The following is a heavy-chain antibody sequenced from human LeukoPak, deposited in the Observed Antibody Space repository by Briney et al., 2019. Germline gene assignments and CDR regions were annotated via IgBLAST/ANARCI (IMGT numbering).Heavy chain of an antibody. V-gene: IGHV1-2*04. J-gene: IGHJ6*02. CDR3: ARAPRDFWSGHPYYGMDV. Sequence: ASVKVSCKASGYTFTGYYMHRVRRAPGQGLEWMGWINPNSGGTNYAQKFQGWVTMTRDTSISTAYMELSRLRSDDTAVYYCARAPRDFWSGHPYYGMDVWGQGTTVTVSS. D-gene: IGHD3-3*01. CDR2: INPNSGGT. CDR1: GYTFTGYY.